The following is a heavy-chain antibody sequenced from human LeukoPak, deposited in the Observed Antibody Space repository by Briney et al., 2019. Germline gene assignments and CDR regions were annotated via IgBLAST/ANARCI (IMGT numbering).Heavy chain of an antibody. J-gene: IGHJ4*02. Sequence: ASVKVSCKASGYTCTSYAMHWVRQAPGQRLEWMGWINAGNGNTKYSQKFQGRVTITRDTSASTAYMELSSLRSEDTAVYYCARGEWELSYFDYWGQGTLVTVSS. D-gene: IGHD1-26*01. CDR1: GYTCTSYA. CDR2: INAGNGNT. V-gene: IGHV1-3*01. CDR3: ARGEWELSYFDY.